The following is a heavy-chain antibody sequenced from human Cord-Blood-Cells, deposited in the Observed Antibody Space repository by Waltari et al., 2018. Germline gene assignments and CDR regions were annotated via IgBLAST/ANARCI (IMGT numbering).Heavy chain of an antibody. V-gene: IGHV4-30-4*08. D-gene: IGHD6-13*01. CDR1: GGSISSGDYY. CDR3: AREQHGWRGWYFDL. Sequence: QVQLQESGPGLVKPSQTLSPTCTVSGGSISSGDYYWSWIRQPPGKGLEWIGYIYYSGITYYNPSLKSRVTIAVDTSKNQFSLKLSSVTAADTAVYYCAREQHGWRGWYFDLWGRGTLVTVSS. J-gene: IGHJ2*01. CDR2: IYYSGIT.